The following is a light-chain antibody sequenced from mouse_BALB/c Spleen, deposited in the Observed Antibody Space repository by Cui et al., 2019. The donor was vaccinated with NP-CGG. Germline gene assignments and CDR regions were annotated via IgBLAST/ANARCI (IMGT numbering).Light chain of an antibody. J-gene: IGLJ1*01. CDR2: GTN. V-gene: IGLV1*01. CDR1: TGAVITSNY. Sequence: QAVVTQESALTTSPGEIVTLTSRSSTGAVITSNYANWVQEKPDHLFTGLMGGTNNRAPGVPARFSGSLIGDKAALTITGAQTEDEAIYFCALWYSNHWVFGGGTKLTFL. CDR3: ALWYSNHWV.